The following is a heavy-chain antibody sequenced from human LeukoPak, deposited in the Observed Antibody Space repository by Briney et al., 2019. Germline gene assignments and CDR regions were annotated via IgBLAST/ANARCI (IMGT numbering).Heavy chain of an antibody. CDR3: TKRVKYGGTWDHFAD. V-gene: IGHV3-23*01. J-gene: IGHJ4*02. Sequence: GRSLRLSCAASGFTFDNYRMSWVRQAPGKGMELVSTVNVDGANTYYADSVKGRFTISRDNSKSTLILQMNSLRVEDTALYYCTKRVKYGGTWDHFADWGQGTLVTVSS. CDR1: GFTFDNYR. CDR2: VNVDGANT. D-gene: IGHD1-26*01.